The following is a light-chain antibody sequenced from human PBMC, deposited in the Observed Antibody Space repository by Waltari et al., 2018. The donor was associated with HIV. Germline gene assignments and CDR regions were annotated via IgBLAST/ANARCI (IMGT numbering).Light chain of an antibody. V-gene: IGLV3-1*01. CDR2: KDT. J-gene: IGLJ1*01. CDR1: PLGEKY. CDR3: QVWDISTASFV. Sequence: SYDLTQPPSVSVSPGQTARISCSGKPLGEKYVSWYQQKPGQAPVLVMHKDTERPSGISNRFSGSTSATTATLIISGTQFVDEADYFCQVWDISTASFVFGTGTKVTVL.